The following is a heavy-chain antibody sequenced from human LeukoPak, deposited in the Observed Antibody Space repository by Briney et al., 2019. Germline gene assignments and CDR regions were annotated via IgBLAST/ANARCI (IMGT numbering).Heavy chain of an antibody. V-gene: IGHV3-23*01. D-gene: IGHD4-17*01. CDR1: GFTFSSYG. CDR2: ISGTGGTT. CDR3: ATQTDYDYGDFVRRANAFDI. J-gene: IGHJ3*02. Sequence: GGSLRPSCAASGFTFSSYGMSWVRQAPGKGLEWVSAISGTGGTTYYADSVKGRFTISRDNSKNTLFLQVNSLRADDTAVYYCATQTDYDYGDFVRRANAFDIWGQGTLVTVSS.